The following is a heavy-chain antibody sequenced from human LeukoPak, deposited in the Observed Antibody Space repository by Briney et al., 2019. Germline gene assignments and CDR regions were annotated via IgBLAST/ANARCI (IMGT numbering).Heavy chain of an antibody. CDR1: GYSFTSYW. D-gene: IGHD3-9*01. CDR2: IDPSDSYT. Sequence: GESLKISCKGSGYSFTSYWISWVRQMPGKGLEWMGRIDPSDSYTNYSPSFQGHVTISADKSISTAYLQWSSLKASDTVMYYCVIYDILTGYYIDAFDIWGQGTMVPVSS. J-gene: IGHJ3*02. CDR3: VIYDILTGYYIDAFDI. V-gene: IGHV5-10-1*01.